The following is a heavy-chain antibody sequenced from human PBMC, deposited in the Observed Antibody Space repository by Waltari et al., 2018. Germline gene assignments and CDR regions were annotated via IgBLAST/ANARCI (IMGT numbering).Heavy chain of an antibody. J-gene: IGHJ4*02. CDR3: AKDREGRRAAAQIDY. Sequence: QVQLVESGAGVFRPGVYLEPTCSASGSTYSSYAMPWVPQAPGKGQGWVAVIWYDGSNKYYADSVKGRFTISRDNSKNALYLQMNSLRAEDTAMYYCAKDREGRRAAAQIDYWCQGTLVTVSS. D-gene: IGHD6-13*01. CDR1: GSTYSSYA. CDR2: IWYDGSNK. V-gene: IGHV3-30*02.